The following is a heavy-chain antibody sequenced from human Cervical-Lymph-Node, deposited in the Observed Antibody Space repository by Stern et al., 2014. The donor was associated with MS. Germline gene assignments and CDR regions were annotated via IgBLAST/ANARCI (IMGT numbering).Heavy chain of an antibody. CDR1: GYTFIDYP. CDR2: INTGNGDT. V-gene: IGHV1-3*04. Sequence: VQLVESGAELKKPGASTRVSCKTSGYTFIDYPIHWVRQAPGQGLEWVRWINTGNGDTRYSPKLQGRITITRDTSASTAYMELRSLRSEDTATYYCSSNAFDYWGQGTLVTVSS. J-gene: IGHJ4*02. CDR3: SSNAFDY.